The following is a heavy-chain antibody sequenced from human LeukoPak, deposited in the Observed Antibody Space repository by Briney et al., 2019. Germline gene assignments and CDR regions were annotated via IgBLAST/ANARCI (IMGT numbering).Heavy chain of an antibody. Sequence: PGGSLRLSCAASGFTFSAYEMNWVRQAPGKGLEWVSYIGSSGSTVYYADSVKGRFTISRDNAKNSLYMQMNSLRAEDTAVYYCARPADYDSSGYYYYMDVWGKGTTVTVSS. V-gene: IGHV3-48*03. CDR2: IGSSGSTV. J-gene: IGHJ6*03. CDR1: GFTFSAYE. D-gene: IGHD3-22*01. CDR3: ARPADYDSSGYYYYMDV.